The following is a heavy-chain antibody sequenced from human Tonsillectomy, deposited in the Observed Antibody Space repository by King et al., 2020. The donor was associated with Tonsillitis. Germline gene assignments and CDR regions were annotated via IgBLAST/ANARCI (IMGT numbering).Heavy chain of an antibody. V-gene: IGHV3-30*04. CDR1: GFTFSSYP. D-gene: IGHD6-6*01. Sequence: VQLVESGGGVVQPGRSLRLSCAASGFTFSSYPMHWVRQAPGKGLEWVAVISYDGSTKYYADSVKGQFTISRDNSKNTLFLQMNSLRGEDTAVYYCARGRLALSSSEADGMDVWGQGTTVTVSS. CDR2: ISYDGSTK. CDR3: ARGRLALSSSEADGMDV. J-gene: IGHJ6*02.